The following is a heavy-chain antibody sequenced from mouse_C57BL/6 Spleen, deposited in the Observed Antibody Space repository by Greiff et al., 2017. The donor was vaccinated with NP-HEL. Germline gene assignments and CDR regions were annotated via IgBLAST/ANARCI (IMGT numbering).Heavy chain of an antibody. Sequence: QVQLQQSGAELVKPGASVKISCKASGYAFSSYWMNWVKQRPGKGLEWIGQIYPGDGDTNYNGKFKGKATLTADKSSSTAYMQLSSLTSEDSAVYFCAYYYGSSYAHYYAMDYWGQGTSVTVSS. CDR3: AYYYGSSYAHYYAMDY. CDR2: IYPGDGDT. D-gene: IGHD1-1*01. CDR1: GYAFSSYW. V-gene: IGHV1-80*01. J-gene: IGHJ4*01.